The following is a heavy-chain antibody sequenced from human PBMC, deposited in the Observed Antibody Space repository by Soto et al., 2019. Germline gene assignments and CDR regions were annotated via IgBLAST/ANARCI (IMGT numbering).Heavy chain of an antibody. CDR2: ISYDGSNK. V-gene: IGHV3-30*18. D-gene: IGHD3-3*01. Sequence: GGSLRLSCAASGFTFSSYGMHWVRQAPGKGLEWVAVISYDGSNKYYADSVKGRFTISRDNSKNTLYLQMNSLRAEDTAVYYCAKDQIFGVVIGSMDVWGQGTTVTVSS. J-gene: IGHJ6*02. CDR1: GFTFSSYG. CDR3: AKDQIFGVVIGSMDV.